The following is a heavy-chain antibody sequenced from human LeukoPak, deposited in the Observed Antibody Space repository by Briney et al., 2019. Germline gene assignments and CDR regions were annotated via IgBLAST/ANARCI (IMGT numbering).Heavy chain of an antibody. D-gene: IGHD1-26*01. CDR1: GFTFSSLG. V-gene: IGHV3-30*02. Sequence: GGSLRLSCAASGFTFSSLGMDWVRQAPGKGLEWVAFIRYDGSNKYYADSVKGRFTISRDNSKNTLYLQMNSLRAEDTAVYYCAKDRSGSYSQGLDYWGQGTLVTVSS. CDR2: IRYDGSNK. J-gene: IGHJ4*02. CDR3: AKDRSGSYSQGLDY.